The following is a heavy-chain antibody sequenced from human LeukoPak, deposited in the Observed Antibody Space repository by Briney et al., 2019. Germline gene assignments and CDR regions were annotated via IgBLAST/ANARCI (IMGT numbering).Heavy chain of an antibody. D-gene: IGHD2-2*01. CDR3: ARAKIVPAAIYYYYMDV. CDR1: GGSINSGGYY. V-gene: IGHV4-31*03. J-gene: IGHJ6*03. Sequence: SETLSLTCSVSGGSINSGGYYWSWIRQHPGKGLEWIGYIYYSGSTYYNPSLKSRVTISVDTSKNQFSLKLSSVTAADTAVYYCARAKIVPAAIYYYYMDVWGKGTTVTVSS. CDR2: IYYSGST.